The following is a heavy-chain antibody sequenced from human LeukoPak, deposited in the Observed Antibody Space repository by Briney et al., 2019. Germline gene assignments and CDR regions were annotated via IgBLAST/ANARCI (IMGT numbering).Heavy chain of an antibody. J-gene: IGHJ4*02. Sequence: PGGSLRLSCAASGFTVSSNYMSWVRQAPGKGLEWVSVIYSGGSTYYADSVKGRFTISRDNSKNTLYLQMNSLKTEDTAVYYCTREIGYSSSSFDYWGQGTLVTVSS. CDR2: IYSGGST. D-gene: IGHD6-13*01. V-gene: IGHV3-53*01. CDR1: GFTVSSNY. CDR3: TREIGYSSSSFDY.